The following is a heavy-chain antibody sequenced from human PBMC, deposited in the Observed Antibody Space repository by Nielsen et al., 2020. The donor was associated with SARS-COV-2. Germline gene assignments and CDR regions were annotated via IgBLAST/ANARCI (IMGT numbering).Heavy chain of an antibody. J-gene: IGHJ4*02. CDR3: ARGGSYFDF. CDR2: IYYSGST. D-gene: IGHD3-16*01. V-gene: IGHV4-59*01. Sequence: SETLSLTCTVSGGSISSYYLSWIRQPPGKGLEWIGYIYYSGSTNYNPSLKSRVTISVDTSKNQFSLKLSSVTAADTAVYYCARGGSYFDFWGQGTLVTVSS. CDR1: GGSISSYY.